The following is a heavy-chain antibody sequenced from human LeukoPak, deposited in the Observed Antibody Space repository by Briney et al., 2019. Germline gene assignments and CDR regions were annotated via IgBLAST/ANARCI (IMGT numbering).Heavy chain of an antibody. J-gene: IGHJ4*02. V-gene: IGHV3-11*01. CDR1: EFTFSDYS. Sequence: GGSLRLSCAASEFTFSDYSMSWIRQAPGKGLEWLSYIGGHNSVKYYADSVKGRFTISRDNSKNSMYLRMNSLRAEDTAVYYCARSRYCSGGSCHYFDYWGQGTLVTVSS. CDR2: IGGHNSVK. CDR3: ARSRYCSGGSCHYFDY. D-gene: IGHD2-15*01.